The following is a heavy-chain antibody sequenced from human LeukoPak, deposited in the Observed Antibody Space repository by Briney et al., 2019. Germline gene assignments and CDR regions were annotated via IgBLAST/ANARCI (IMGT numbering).Heavy chain of an antibody. V-gene: IGHV1-46*01. CDR3: AREGRYYYDSSGAMQAFDI. D-gene: IGHD3-22*01. J-gene: IGHJ3*02. CDR1: GYTFTSYY. CDR2: INPSGGST. Sequence: ASVKVSCKASGYTFTSYYMHWVRQAPGQGLEWMGIINPSGGSTSYVQKFQGRVTMTRDTYTSIVYMELSSLRSEDTAVYYCAREGRYYYDSSGAMQAFDIWGQGTMVTVSS.